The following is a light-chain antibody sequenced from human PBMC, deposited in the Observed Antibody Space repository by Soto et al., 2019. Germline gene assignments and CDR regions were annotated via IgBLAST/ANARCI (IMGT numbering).Light chain of an antibody. Sequence: EIVMTQSPATLSVSPGERATLSCRASQSVSSNLAWYQQKPGQAPRLLIYGASTRATGIPARFSCSGSGTEFTLTIRSQQSEDVAVYYCQQYTNWPPWTFGQGTKVEIK. V-gene: IGKV3-15*01. CDR1: QSVSSN. J-gene: IGKJ1*01. CDR2: GAS. CDR3: QQYTNWPPWT.